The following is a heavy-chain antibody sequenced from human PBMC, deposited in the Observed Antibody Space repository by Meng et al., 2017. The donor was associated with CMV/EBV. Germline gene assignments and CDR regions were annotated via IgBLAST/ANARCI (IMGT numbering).Heavy chain of an antibody. CDR3: ATRTQLVAEGYFDY. CDR1: GYTLTELS. V-gene: IGHV1-24*01. Sequence: QVQLVPSGAEVKQPGASVKGLCKVSGYTLTELSMHWVRQAPGKGLEWMGGFDPEDGETIYAQKFQGRVTMTEDTSTDTAYMELSSLRSEDTAVYYCATRTQLVAEGYFDYWGQGTLVTVSS. CDR2: FDPEDGET. D-gene: IGHD6-6*01. J-gene: IGHJ4*02.